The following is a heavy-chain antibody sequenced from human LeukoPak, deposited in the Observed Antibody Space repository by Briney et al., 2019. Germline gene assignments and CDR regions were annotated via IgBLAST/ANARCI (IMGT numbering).Heavy chain of an antibody. CDR1: GFTFSSYS. V-gene: IGHV3-21*01. Sequence: GGSLGLSCAASGFTFSSYSMNWVRQAPGKGLEWVSSISSSSSYIYYADSVKGRFTISRDNAKNSLYLQMNSLRAEDTAVYYCARDTGTETGAFDIWGQGTMVTVSS. CDR3: ARDTGTETGAFDI. D-gene: IGHD4-17*01. J-gene: IGHJ3*02. CDR2: ISSSSSYI.